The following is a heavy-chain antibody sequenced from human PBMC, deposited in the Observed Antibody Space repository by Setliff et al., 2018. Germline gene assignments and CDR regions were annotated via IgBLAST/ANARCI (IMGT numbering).Heavy chain of an antibody. V-gene: IGHV3-21*01. CDR1: GFTFSTYT. Sequence: GGSLRLSCAASGFTFSTYTINWVRQAPGKGLEWVSTISSRSSHIYCADSVKGRFTISRDNAKNSLFLQMNSLTAEDTARYYCARDVFCSGGSCDNWFDPWGQGTLVTVSS. D-gene: IGHD2-15*01. J-gene: IGHJ5*02. CDR3: ARDVFCSGGSCDNWFDP. CDR2: ISSRSSHI.